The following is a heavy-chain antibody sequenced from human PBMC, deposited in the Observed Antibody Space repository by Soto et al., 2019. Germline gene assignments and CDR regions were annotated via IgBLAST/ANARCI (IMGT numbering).Heavy chain of an antibody. CDR2: INHSGST. D-gene: IGHD1-26*01. V-gene: IGHV4-34*01. CDR1: GGSFSGYY. CDR3: ARGRTGRYYGMDV. Sequence: SETLSLTCAVYGGSFSGYYWSWIRQPPGKGLEWIGEINHSGSTNYNPSLKSRVTISVDTSKNQFSLKLSSVTAADTAVYYCARGRTGRYYGMDVWGQGTTVTVSS. J-gene: IGHJ6*02.